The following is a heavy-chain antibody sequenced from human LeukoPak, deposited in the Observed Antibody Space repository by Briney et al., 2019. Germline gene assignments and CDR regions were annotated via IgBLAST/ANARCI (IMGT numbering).Heavy chain of an antibody. V-gene: IGHV3-23*01. CDR3: AKWGDYDVLTGYYDPDN. CDR2: IVGSGADT. Sequence: GGSLGLSCAASGFIFSNYAMSWARQAPGKGLEWVSAIVGSGADTYYADSVKGRFTISRDNPRSTLYLQMNSLRAEDTAVYYCAKWGDYDVLTGYYDPDNWGQGTLVTVSS. D-gene: IGHD3-9*01. J-gene: IGHJ4*02. CDR1: GFIFSNYA.